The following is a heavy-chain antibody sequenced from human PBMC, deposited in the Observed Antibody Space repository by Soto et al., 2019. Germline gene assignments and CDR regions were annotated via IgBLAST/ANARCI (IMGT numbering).Heavy chain of an antibody. CDR3: ASGYSYGQGYYYSGMDV. V-gene: IGHV3-30*03. J-gene: IGHJ6*02. CDR1: GFTFSSYG. D-gene: IGHD5-18*01. Sequence: GGSLRLSCAASGFTFSSYGMHWVRQAPGKGLEWVAVISYDGSNKYYADSVKGRFTISRDNSKNTLYLQMNSLRAEDTAVYYCASGYSYGQGYYYSGMDVWGQGSTVSVSS. CDR2: ISYDGSNK.